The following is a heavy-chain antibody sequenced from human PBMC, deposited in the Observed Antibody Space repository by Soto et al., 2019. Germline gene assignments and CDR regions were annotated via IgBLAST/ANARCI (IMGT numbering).Heavy chain of an antibody. V-gene: IGHV4-59*12. D-gene: IGHD3-22*01. J-gene: IGHJ4*02. Sequence: PSETLSLTCTVSGGSISSYYWSWIRQPPGKGLEWIGYIYYSATTNYNPSLKSRVTISVDRSKNQFSLKLSSVTAADTAVYYCARGGVDYYDSSGYYFSPYYFDYWGQGTLVTVSS. CDR1: GGSISSYY. CDR2: IYYSATT. CDR3: ARGGVDYYDSSGYYFSPYYFDY.